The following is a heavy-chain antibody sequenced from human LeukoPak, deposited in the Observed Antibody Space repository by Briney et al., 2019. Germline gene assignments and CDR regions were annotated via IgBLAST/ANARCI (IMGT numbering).Heavy chain of an antibody. D-gene: IGHD4-17*01. J-gene: IGHJ4*02. V-gene: IGHV3-23*01. Sequence: GGSLRLSCAASGFTFSSYAMGWVRQAPGKGLEWVSAISGSGGSTYYADSVKGRFTISRDNSKNTLYLQMNSLRAEDTAVYYCAKRVTVTNILDYWGQGTLVTVSS. CDR1: GFTFSSYA. CDR2: ISGSGGST. CDR3: AKRVTVTNILDY.